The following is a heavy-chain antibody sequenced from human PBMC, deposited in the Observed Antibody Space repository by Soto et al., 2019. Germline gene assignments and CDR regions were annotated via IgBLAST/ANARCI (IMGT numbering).Heavy chain of an antibody. CDR3: ARHDSSGYWVDD. V-gene: IGHV4-28*01. J-gene: IGHJ4*02. Sequence: PSETLALTCAVSGYSISSRKWWGCIRQPPGKGLEWIGYIYYTGSTYYNPSLKSRVTMSVDTSKNQFSLKLSSVTAVDTAVYYCARHDSSGYWVDDWGQGTLVTVSS. D-gene: IGHD3-22*01. CDR2: IYYTGST. CDR1: GYSISSRKW.